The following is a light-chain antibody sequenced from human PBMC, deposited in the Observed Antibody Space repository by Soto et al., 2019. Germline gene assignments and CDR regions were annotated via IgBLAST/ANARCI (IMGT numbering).Light chain of an antibody. CDR2: GAS. Sequence: EIVLTQSPGTLSLSPGERATLSCRASQSVSSNYLAWYQQKLGQATRLLIYGASSRATGIPARFSGSGSGTDFTLTISRLEPEDFAVYYCQQYGGSPLVTFGGGTKVEIK. V-gene: IGKV3-20*01. CDR1: QSVSSNY. CDR3: QQYGGSPLVT. J-gene: IGKJ4*01.